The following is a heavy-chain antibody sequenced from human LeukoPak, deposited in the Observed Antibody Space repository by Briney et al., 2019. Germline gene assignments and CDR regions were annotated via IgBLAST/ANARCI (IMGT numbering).Heavy chain of an antibody. Sequence: GGSLRLSCAASGFTFSSYGMHWVRQAPGKGLEWVAFIRYDGSNKYYADSVKGRFTISRDNSKNTLYLQMNSLRAEDTAVYYCAKDLGVEMATITVGFDYWGQGTLVTVSS. CDR1: GFTFSSYG. J-gene: IGHJ4*02. V-gene: IGHV3-30*02. CDR2: IRYDGSNK. D-gene: IGHD5-24*01. CDR3: AKDLGVEMATITVGFDY.